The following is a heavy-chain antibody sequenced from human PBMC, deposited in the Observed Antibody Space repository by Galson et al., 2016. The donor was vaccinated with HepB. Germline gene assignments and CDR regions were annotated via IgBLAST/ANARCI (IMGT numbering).Heavy chain of an antibody. CDR2: IYWDDDK. V-gene: IGHV2-5*02. CDR3: AHKFTHLVGATPVFDS. Sequence: PALVKPTQTLTLTCTVSGFSLNTGGVGVGWIRQPPGKALEWLALIYWDDDKRYSPSLKNRPTISKDTSKHQVVLAMTNMDSVDTATYYCAHKFTHLVGATPVFDSWGQGSLVTVSS. J-gene: IGHJ4*02. D-gene: IGHD1-26*01. CDR1: GFSLNTGGVG.